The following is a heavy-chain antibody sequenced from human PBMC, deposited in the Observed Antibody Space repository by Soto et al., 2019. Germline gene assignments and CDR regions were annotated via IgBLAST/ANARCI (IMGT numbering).Heavy chain of an antibody. J-gene: IGHJ4*02. CDR2: IYHSGNT. Sequence: QVQLQESGPGLVKPSGTLSLTCAVSGGSISSSNWWSWVRQPPGKGLEWIGEIYHSGNTNYNPSLKSRVTMAVAQSRNQFSLKLSSVTAADTAVYYCARRWGEGRVDYWGQGTLVTVSS. V-gene: IGHV4-4*02. D-gene: IGHD3-10*01. CDR3: ARRWGEGRVDY. CDR1: GGSISSSNW.